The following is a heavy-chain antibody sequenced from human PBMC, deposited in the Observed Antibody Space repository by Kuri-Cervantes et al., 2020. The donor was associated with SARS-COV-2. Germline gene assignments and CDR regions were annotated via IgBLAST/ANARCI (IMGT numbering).Heavy chain of an antibody. D-gene: IGHD3-3*01. CDR3: ARDEIAYDFWSGYYLGY. CDR2: ISSSSSYI. CDR1: GFTFSSYS. V-gene: IGHV3-21*01. J-gene: IGHJ4*02. Sequence: GGSLRLSCAASGFTFSSYSMNWVRQAPGKGLEWVSSISSSSSYIYYADSVKGRFTISRDNAKNSLYLQMNSLRAEDTAVYYCARDEIAYDFWSGYYLGYWGQGTLVTVSS.